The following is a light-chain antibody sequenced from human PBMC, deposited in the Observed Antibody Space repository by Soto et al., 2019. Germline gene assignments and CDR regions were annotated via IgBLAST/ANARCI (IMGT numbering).Light chain of an antibody. V-gene: IGKV1-5*03. CDR1: QSISSW. Sequence: DIQMTQSPSTLSASVGDRVTITCRASQSISSWLAWYQQKPGKAPKLLIYKASSLERGVPSRFNGSGSGTEFTLTISSLQPDDFATYYCQQYNSYSYTFGQGTKLEIK. J-gene: IGKJ2*01. CDR3: QQYNSYSYT. CDR2: KAS.